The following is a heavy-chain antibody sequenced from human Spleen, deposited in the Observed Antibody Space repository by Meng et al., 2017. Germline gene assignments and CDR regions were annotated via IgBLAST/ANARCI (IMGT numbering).Heavy chain of an antibody. CDR3: VRDENISLGKLFGDY. J-gene: IGHJ4*02. V-gene: IGHV1-2*06. Sequence: QLRRFQAGDEVKKPWAAVNVSLKPSENNCPDYGLHWVRRAPGQGREWMGRIDPKSGDTHYAQRFQGRVTMTADTSIGTAYVELSGLRSDDTAIYYCVRDENISLGKLFGDYWGQGTLVTVSS. CDR2: IDPKSGDT. CDR1: ENNCPDYG. D-gene: IGHD2-21*01.